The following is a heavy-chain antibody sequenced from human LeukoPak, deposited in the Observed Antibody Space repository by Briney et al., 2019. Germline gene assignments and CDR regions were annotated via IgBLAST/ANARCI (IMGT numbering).Heavy chain of an antibody. CDR2: IYSGGST. Sequence: GGSLRLSCAASGFTVSSNYMSWVRQAPGKGLEWVSVIYSGGSTYYADSVKGRFTISRDNSRNTLYLQMNSLRAEDTAVYYCAKDSSCSTVNCYFDYWGQGILVTVSS. CDR3: AKDSSCSTVNCYFDY. D-gene: IGHD6-19*01. CDR1: GFTVSSNY. J-gene: IGHJ4*02. V-gene: IGHV3-53*01.